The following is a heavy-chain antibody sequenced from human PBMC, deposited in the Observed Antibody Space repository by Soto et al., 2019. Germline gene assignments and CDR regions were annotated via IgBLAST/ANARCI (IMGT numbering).Heavy chain of an antibody. D-gene: IGHD5-18*01. V-gene: IGHV2-5*02. CDR3: AHRPRGYSYHVDY. J-gene: IGHJ4*02. CDR2: IYWDDDE. CDR1: GFSLTTRGVG. Sequence: QITLKESGPTLVKPTQTLTLTCTFSGFSLTTRGVGVGWIRQPPGKALEWLALIYWDDDEGYSPSLKSRLTIPKDTSKNQVVLTMTHMDPVDTATYYCAHRPRGYSYHVDYWGQGTLVTVSS.